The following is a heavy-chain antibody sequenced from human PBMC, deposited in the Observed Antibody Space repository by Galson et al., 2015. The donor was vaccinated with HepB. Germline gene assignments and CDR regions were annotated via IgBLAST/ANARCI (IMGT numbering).Heavy chain of an antibody. CDR3: ARRGESCSGGSCYTGIMGYYYYMDV. D-gene: IGHD2-15*01. V-gene: IGHV5-51*03. CDR2: IYPGDSTT. Sequence: QSGAEVKKPGESLKISCKASGYSFSTYWIAWVRQMPGKGLEWMGFIYPGDSTTRYSPSFQGPVTISADKSINTAYLQWSSLKASDTAMFYCARRGESCSGGSCYTGIMGYYYYMDVWAKGTTVTVSS. CDR1: GYSFSTYW. J-gene: IGHJ6*03.